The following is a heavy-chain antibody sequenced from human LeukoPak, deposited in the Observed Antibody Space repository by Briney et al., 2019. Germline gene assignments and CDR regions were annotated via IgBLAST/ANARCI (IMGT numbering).Heavy chain of an antibody. D-gene: IGHD2-2*01. CDR1: RFTSSTYA. Sequence: GGSLRLSCTASRFTSSTYAMSWVRQAPGKGLEWASSISGSGDTTYYTGSVKGRFTISRDNSKNALYLQMSSLRAEDTAVYYCAKSQRNDQQVVQRIDYWGQGTLVTVSS. CDR2: ISGSGDTT. V-gene: IGHV3-23*01. CDR3: AKSQRNDQQVVQRIDY. J-gene: IGHJ4*02.